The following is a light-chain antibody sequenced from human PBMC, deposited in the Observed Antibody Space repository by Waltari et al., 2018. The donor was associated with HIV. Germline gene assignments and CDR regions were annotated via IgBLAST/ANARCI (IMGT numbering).Light chain of an antibody. CDR1: PSTTGSHT. Sequence: QSVLTQPPSAHATPGQSLTIACSARPSTTGSHTVHPYQQLPGAAPKLLIFDNNQRPSGVPERFSGSRSGTSATLAISGLQSGDEADYYCSAWDDSLSANVFASGTTVTVL. CDR2: DNN. V-gene: IGLV1-44*01. J-gene: IGLJ1*01. CDR3: SAWDDSLSANV.